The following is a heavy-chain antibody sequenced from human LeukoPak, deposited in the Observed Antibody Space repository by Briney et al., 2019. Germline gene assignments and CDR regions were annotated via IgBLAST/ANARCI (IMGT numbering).Heavy chain of an antibody. CDR3: ARCMVRSLIDAFHI. CDR2: FYYSGST. J-gene: IGHJ3*02. CDR1: GDSISSSTYY. D-gene: IGHD3-10*01. V-gene: IGHV4-39*07. Sequence: SETLSLTCTVSGDSISSSTYYWGWIRQPPGEGLEWIGSFYYSGSTYYNPSLKSRVTISVDTSKNQFSLKLSSVTAADTAVYFCARCMVRSLIDAFHIWGQGTMVTVSS.